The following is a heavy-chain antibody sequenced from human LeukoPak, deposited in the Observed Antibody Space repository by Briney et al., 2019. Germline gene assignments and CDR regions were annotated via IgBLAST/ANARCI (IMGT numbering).Heavy chain of an antibody. D-gene: IGHD6-19*01. V-gene: IGHV1-8*01. CDR2: MNPNSGNT. CDR1: GYTFTSYD. J-gene: IGHJ4*02. Sequence: ASVKVSCKASGYTFTSYDTNWVRQATGQGLEWMGWMNPNSGNTGYAQKFQGRVTMTRNTSISTAYMELSSLRSEDTAVYYCARGHVNSGWYNRDYWGQGTLVTVSS. CDR3: ARGHVNSGWYNRDY.